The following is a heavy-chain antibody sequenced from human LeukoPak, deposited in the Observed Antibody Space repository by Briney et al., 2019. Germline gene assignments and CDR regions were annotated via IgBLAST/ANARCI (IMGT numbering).Heavy chain of an antibody. CDR2: INPNSGGT. D-gene: IGHD1-14*01. CDR3: ARTMGNLFPGFDY. J-gene: IGHJ4*02. Sequence: ASVKVSCKASGYTFTGYYMHWVRQAPGQGLEWMEWINPNSGGTNYAQKFQGRVTMTRDTSISTAYMELSRLRSDDTAVYYCARTMGNLFPGFDYWGQGTLVTVSS. CDR1: GYTFTGYY. V-gene: IGHV1-2*02.